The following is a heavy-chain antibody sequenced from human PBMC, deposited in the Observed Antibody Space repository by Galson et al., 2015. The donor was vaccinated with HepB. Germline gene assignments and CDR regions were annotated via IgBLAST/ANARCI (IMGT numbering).Heavy chain of an antibody. CDR1: GGTFSSRT. CDR2: IIPIFPMT. J-gene: IGHJ6*02. Sequence: SVKVSYKASGGTFSSRTISWVRQAPGQGLEWMGGIIPIFPMTNSAQRFQGSVTITADTSTSTAYMELSSLKSEDTAVYFCATGKGTTYNMDVWGQETTITVSS. CDR3: ATGKGTTYNMDV. V-gene: IGHV1-69*10. D-gene: IGHD5-24*01.